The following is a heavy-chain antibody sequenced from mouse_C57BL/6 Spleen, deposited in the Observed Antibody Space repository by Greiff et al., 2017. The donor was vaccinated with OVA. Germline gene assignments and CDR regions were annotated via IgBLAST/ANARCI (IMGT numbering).Heavy chain of an antibody. Sequence: VQLQQSGAELVRPGASVTLSCKASGYTFTDYEMHWVKQTPVHGLEWIGAIDPETGGTAYNQKFKGKAILTADKSSSTAYMELRSLTSEDSAVYYCTRTYYYGSSYVQYWGQGTTLTVSS. V-gene: IGHV1-15*01. CDR2: IDPETGGT. J-gene: IGHJ2*01. CDR3: TRTYYYGSSYVQY. D-gene: IGHD1-1*01. CDR1: GYTFTDYE.